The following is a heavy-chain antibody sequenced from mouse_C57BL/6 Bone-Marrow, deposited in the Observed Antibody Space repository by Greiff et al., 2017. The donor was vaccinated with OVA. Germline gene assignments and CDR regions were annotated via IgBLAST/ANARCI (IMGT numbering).Heavy chain of an antibody. D-gene: IGHD2-12*01. V-gene: IGHV5-4*01. CDR1: GFTFSSYA. Sequence: EVQLQESGGGLVKPGGSLKLSCAASGFTFSSYAMSWVRQTPEKRLEWVATISDGGSYTYYPANVKGRFTISRDNAKNNLYLQMSHLKSEDTAMYYCARDYYSNFDYWGQGTTLTVSS. CDR3: ARDYYSNFDY. CDR2: ISDGGSYT. J-gene: IGHJ2*01.